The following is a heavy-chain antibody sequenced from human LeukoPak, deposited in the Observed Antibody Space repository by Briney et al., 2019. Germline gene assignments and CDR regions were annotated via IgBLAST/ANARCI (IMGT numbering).Heavy chain of an antibody. CDR1: GGASRSYT. J-gene: IGHJ3*02. CDR3: ASSSGQTHDAFDI. V-gene: IGHV1-46*01. Sequence: ASVKVSCKASGGASRSYTFSWVRQAPGQGLEWMGIINPSGGSTSYAQKFQGRVTMTRDTSTSTVYMELSSLRSEDTAVYYCASSSGQTHDAFDIWGQGTMVTVSS. D-gene: IGHD5-12*01. CDR2: INPSGGST.